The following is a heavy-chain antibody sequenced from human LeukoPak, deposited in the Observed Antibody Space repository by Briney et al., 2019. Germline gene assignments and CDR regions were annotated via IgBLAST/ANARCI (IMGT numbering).Heavy chain of an antibody. CDR2: IYDSGST. J-gene: IGHJ5*02. CDR3: ARDLGNWFDP. V-gene: IGHV4-59*01. Sequence: AETLSLTCTVSGGSISIYYWSWIRQPPGKGLEWIGYIYDSGSTNHNPSLKSRVTMSEDTSKNQFSLKLSSVTAADTAVYYCARDLGNWFDPWGQGTLVTVSS. CDR1: GGSISIYY.